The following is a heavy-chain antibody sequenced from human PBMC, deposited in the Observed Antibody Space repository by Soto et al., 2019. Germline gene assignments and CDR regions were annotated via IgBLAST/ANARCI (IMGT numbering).Heavy chain of an antibody. J-gene: IGHJ3*02. CDR2: INHSGST. V-gene: IGHV4-34*01. Sequence: QVQLQQWGAGLLKPSETLSLNCAVYGGSFSGYYWSWIRQPPGKGLEWIGEINHSGSTNYNPSLKSRVTISVDTSKNQFSLKLSSVTAADTAVYYCARGSSAFDIWGQGTMVTVSS. CDR3: ARGSSAFDI. D-gene: IGHD6-6*01. CDR1: GGSFSGYY.